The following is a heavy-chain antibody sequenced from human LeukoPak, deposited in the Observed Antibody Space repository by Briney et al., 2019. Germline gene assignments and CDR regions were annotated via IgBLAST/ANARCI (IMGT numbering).Heavy chain of an antibody. D-gene: IGHD6-6*01. Sequence: SETLSLTCAVYGGSFRGYYWSWIRQPPGKGLEWIGEINHSGSTNYNPSLTSGVTISVDTTKNQFSLKLSSVTAADTDVYNCARGRSIAARPCDLDYWGQGTLVTVSS. V-gene: IGHV4-34*01. J-gene: IGHJ4*02. CDR2: INHSGST. CDR1: GGSFRGYY. CDR3: ARGRSIAARPCDLDY.